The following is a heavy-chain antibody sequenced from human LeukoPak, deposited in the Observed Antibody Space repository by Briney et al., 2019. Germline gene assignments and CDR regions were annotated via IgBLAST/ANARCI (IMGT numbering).Heavy chain of an antibody. D-gene: IGHD4-23*01. Sequence: ASVKVSCKASGYTFTSYYMHWVRQAPGQGLEWMGIINPSGGSTSYAQRFQGRVTMTRDTSTSTVYMELSSLRSEDTAVYYCARDPNYGGNPNWYFDLWGRGTLVTVSS. CDR1: GYTFTSYY. CDR3: ARDPNYGGNPNWYFDL. J-gene: IGHJ2*01. V-gene: IGHV1-46*01. CDR2: INPSGGST.